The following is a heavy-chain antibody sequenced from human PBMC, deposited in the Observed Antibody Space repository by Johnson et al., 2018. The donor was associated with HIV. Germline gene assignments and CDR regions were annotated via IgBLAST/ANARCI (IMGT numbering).Heavy chain of an antibody. CDR1: GFTFSSYA. Sequence: VQLVESGGGVVQPGRSLRLSCAASGFTFSSYAMHWVRQAPGKGLEWVAVISYDGSNKYYADSVKGRFTISRDNSKNTLYLQMGSLRAEDMAVYYCARESTATRGDAFDIWGQGTMVTVSS. J-gene: IGHJ3*02. CDR3: ARESTATRGDAFDI. D-gene: IGHD4-17*01. V-gene: IGHV3-30*14. CDR2: ISYDGSNK.